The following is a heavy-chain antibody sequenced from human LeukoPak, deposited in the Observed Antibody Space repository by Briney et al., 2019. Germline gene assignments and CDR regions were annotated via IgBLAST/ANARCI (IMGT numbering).Heavy chain of an antibody. CDR2: ISYDGSNK. CDR3: ASVAATDAFDI. D-gene: IGHD2-15*01. J-gene: IGHJ3*02. CDR1: GFTFSSYW. V-gene: IGHV3-30*03. Sequence: PGGSLRLSCAASGFTFSSYWMSWVRQAPGKGLEWVAVISYDGSNKYYADSVKGRFTISRDNPKNTLYLQMNSLRAEDTAVYYCASVAATDAFDIWGQGTMVTVSS.